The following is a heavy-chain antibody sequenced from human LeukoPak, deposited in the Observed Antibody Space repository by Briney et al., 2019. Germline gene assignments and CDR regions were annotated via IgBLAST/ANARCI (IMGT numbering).Heavy chain of an antibody. CDR2: IIPIFGTA. CDR3: ARDKVVPAAMTHYYYYYYMDV. CDR1: GGTFSSYA. Sequence: GASVKVSCKASGGTFSSYAISWVRQAPGQGLEWMGGIIPIFGTANYAQKFQGRVTITTDESTSTAHMELSSLRSEDTAVYYCARDKVVPAAMTHYYYYYYMDVWGKGTTVTVSS. V-gene: IGHV1-69*05. D-gene: IGHD2-2*01. J-gene: IGHJ6*03.